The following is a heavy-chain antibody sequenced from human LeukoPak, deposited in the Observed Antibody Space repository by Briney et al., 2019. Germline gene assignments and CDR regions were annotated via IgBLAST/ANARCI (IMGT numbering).Heavy chain of an antibody. V-gene: IGHV3-53*01. Sequence: PGGSLRLSCAASGFTVSSNYISWVRQAPGKGLEWVSIIYSGGSTYYADSVKGRFTISRDNFKNTLYLQMNTLRAEDTAVYYCASGLSVTTSGDYWGQGTLDTVSS. J-gene: IGHJ4*02. CDR1: GFTVSSNY. CDR3: ASGLSVTTSGDY. D-gene: IGHD4-17*01. CDR2: IYSGGST.